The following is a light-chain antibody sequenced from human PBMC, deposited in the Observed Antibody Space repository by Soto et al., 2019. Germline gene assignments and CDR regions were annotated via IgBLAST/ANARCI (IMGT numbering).Light chain of an antibody. Sequence: QSALTQPPSASGSPGQSVTISCTRTSSDVGDYNFVSWYQQHPGKAPKLMIYEVNKRPSGVSNRFSGSKSGNTASLTIGGLQAEDEADYYCTSYTSSSTYVFGTGTKVTVL. CDR1: SSDVGDYNF. CDR3: TSYTSSSTYV. J-gene: IGLJ1*01. CDR2: EVN. V-gene: IGLV2-14*01.